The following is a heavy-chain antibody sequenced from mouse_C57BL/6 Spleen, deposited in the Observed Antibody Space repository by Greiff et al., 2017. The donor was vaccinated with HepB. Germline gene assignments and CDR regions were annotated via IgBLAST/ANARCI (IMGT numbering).Heavy chain of an antibody. J-gene: IGHJ4*01. CDR1: GFSLTSYG. CDR3: ARHGTARYYAMDY. V-gene: IGHV2-6-1*01. Sequence: QVQLQQSGPGLVAPSQSLSITCTVSGFSLTSYGVHWVRQPPGKGLEWLVVIWSDGSTTYNSALKSRLSISKDNSKSQVFLKMNSLQTDDTAMYYCARHGTARYYAMDYWGQGTSVTVSS. D-gene: IGHD3-2*01. CDR2: IWSDGST.